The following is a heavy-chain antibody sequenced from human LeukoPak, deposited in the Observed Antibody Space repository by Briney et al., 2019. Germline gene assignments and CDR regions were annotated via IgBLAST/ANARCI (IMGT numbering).Heavy chain of an antibody. CDR2: ISSSGSTI. D-gene: IGHD3-22*01. CDR1: GFTFSTYE. Sequence: GGSLRLSCAASGFTFSTYEMNWVRQAPGKGLEWVSYISSSGSTIYYADSVKGRFTISRDDSKNTLYLQMNSLRAEDTAVYYCAKPSLYYYDTSSYYRYWYFDLWGRGTLVTVSS. V-gene: IGHV3-48*03. CDR3: AKPSLYYYDTSSYYRYWYFDL. J-gene: IGHJ2*01.